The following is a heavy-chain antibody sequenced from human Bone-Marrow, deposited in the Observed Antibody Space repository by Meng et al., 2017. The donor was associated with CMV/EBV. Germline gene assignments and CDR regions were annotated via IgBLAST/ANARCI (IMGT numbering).Heavy chain of an antibody. D-gene: IGHD4-23*01. Sequence: GTLSLTCAVSGCSITTTNWWNWVRQAPGEGPEWIGEIYHTGNTNYNPSPYGRVIISVVISRNEFFLLLNSVTAADTAVYFCATQGGKTCGKDGRWGLRYPVDVWGPGTTVTVSS. V-gene: IGHV4-4*01. CDR3: ATQGGKTCGKDGRWGLRYPVDV. CDR2: IYHTGNT. J-gene: IGHJ6*02. CDR1: GCSITTTNW.